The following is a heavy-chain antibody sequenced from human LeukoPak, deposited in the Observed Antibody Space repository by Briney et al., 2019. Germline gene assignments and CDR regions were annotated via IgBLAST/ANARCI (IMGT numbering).Heavy chain of an antibody. CDR1: GFNFNDFY. Sequence: GGSLRLSCAASGFNFNDFYMSWIRRAPGKGLEWISSISNTGNAIYYSDSVKGRFTVSRDNVKDLVYLQMNSLRAEDTAVYYCARDVVDVVVHPAAKYYAYMDVWGTGTTVSVSS. J-gene: IGHJ6*03. D-gene: IGHD2-21*01. CDR2: ISNTGNAI. V-gene: IGHV3-11*01. CDR3: ARDVVDVVVHPAAKYYAYMDV.